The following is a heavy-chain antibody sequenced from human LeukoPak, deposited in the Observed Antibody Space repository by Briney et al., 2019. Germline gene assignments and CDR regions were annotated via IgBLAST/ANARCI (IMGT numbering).Heavy chain of an antibody. J-gene: IGHJ5*02. CDR2: MNPNSGNT. CDR1: GYTFTSHD. D-gene: IGHD2-2*01. V-gene: IGHV1-8*01. CDR3: ARGYSINCSSTSCNHYLNWFDP. Sequence: ASVKVSCKASGYTFTSHDINWVRQATGQGLEWMGRMNPNSGNTGYAQKFQGRVTMTTNTPIGTAYMELSSLRSEDTAVYYCARGYSINCSSTSCNHYLNWFDPWGQGTLVTVSS.